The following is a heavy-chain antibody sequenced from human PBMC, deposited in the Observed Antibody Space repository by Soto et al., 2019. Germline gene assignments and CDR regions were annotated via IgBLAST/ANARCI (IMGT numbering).Heavy chain of an antibody. J-gene: IGHJ5*02. CDR2: IYYSGST. CDR1: GGSISSGGYY. V-gene: IGHV4-31*03. Sequence: QVQLQESGPGLVKPSQTLSLTCTVSGGSISSGGYYWSWIRQHPGKGLEWIGYIYYSGSTYYNPSLKSRVTLSVDTSKNQCSLKLSSVTAADMAVYYCARVLRGDSTPNWFDPWGQGTLVTVSS. D-gene: IGHD4-17*01. CDR3: ARVLRGDSTPNWFDP.